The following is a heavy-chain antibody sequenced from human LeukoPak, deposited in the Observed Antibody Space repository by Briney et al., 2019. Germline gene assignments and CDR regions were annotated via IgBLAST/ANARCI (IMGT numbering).Heavy chain of an antibody. V-gene: IGHV4-4*07. J-gene: IGHJ3*02. CDR3: ARWGHCSSTSCHLDDAFDI. D-gene: IGHD2-2*01. Sequence: SETLSLTCTVSGVSISSYYWSWIRQPAGKGLEWIGRIYTSGSTNYNPSLKSRVTMSVDTSKNQFSLKLSSVTAADTAVYYCARWGHCSSTSCHLDDAFDIWGQGTMVTVSS. CDR1: GVSISSYY. CDR2: IYTSGST.